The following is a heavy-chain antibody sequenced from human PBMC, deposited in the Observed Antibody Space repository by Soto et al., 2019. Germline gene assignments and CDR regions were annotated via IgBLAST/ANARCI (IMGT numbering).Heavy chain of an antibody. CDR3: AREIDAYYGMDV. CDR1: GGTFSTDS. CDR2: IIPMFGTA. J-gene: IGHJ6*02. V-gene: IGHV1-69*12. Sequence: QVQLVQSGAEVKKPGSSVKVSCKASGGTFSTDSISWVRQAPGQGLEWMGGIIPMFGTANNAQKFQGRVTITADDSTSTAYMALSSLRSADTAVYFCAREIDAYYGMDVWGQGTTATVAS.